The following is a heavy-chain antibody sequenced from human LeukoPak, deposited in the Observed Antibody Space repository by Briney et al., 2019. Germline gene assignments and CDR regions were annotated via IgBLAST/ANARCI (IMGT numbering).Heavy chain of an antibody. J-gene: IGHJ6*02. V-gene: IGHV4-59*01. D-gene: IGHD1-1*01. Sequence: SETLSLTCTVSGGSLSSYYWSWIRQSPGKGLEWIGHIYFSGSTNYNASLQSRVTISVDTSKNQFSLNLKSVTAADTAVYYCARVEPPAYYYGMDVWGQGTTVIVSS. CDR2: IYFSGST. CDR1: GGSLSSYY. CDR3: ARVEPPAYYYGMDV.